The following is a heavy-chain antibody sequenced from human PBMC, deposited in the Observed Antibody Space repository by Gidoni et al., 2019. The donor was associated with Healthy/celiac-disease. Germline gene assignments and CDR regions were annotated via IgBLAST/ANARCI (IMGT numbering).Heavy chain of an antibody. CDR2: ISSSSSYI. Sequence: EVQLVESGGGLVKPGGSLRLSCAASGFTFSSYSMNWVRQAPGKGLEWVSSISSSSSYIYYADSVKGRFTISRDNAKNSLYLQMNSLRAEDTAVYYCARDAPRESWLVARWFDPWGQGTLVTVSS. J-gene: IGHJ5*02. D-gene: IGHD6-19*01. CDR1: GFTFSSYS. CDR3: ARDAPRESWLVARWFDP. V-gene: IGHV3-21*01.